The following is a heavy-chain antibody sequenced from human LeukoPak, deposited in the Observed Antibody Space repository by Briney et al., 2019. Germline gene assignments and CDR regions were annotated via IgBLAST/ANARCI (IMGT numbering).Heavy chain of an antibody. J-gene: IGHJ4*02. CDR2: INPNSGGT. V-gene: IGHV1-2*02. CDR3: ARVAYYYDSSGYYGG. Sequence: ASVKVSCKASGYTFTGYYMHWVRQAPGQGLEWMGCINPNSGGTNYAQKFQGRVTMTRDTSISTAYMELSRLRSDDTAVYYCARVAYYYDSSGYYGGWGQGTLVTVSS. D-gene: IGHD3-22*01. CDR1: GYTFTGYY.